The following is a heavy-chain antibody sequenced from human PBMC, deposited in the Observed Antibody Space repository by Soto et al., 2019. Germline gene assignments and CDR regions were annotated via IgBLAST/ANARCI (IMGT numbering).Heavy chain of an antibody. CDR2: IIPIFGTA. CDR1: GGTFSSYA. D-gene: IGHD3-22*01. CDR3: ARDRGIVVVRNYYYYGMGV. J-gene: IGHJ6*02. Sequence: ASVKVSCKASGGTFSSYAISWVRQAPGQGLEWMGGIIPIFGTANYAQKFQGRVTITADKSTSTAYMELSSLTSEDTAVYYCARDRGIVVVRNYYYYGMGVWGQGTTVRVSS. V-gene: IGHV1-69*06.